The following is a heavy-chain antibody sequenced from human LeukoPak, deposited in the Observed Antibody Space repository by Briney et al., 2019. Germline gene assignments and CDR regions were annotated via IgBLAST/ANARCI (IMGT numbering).Heavy chain of an antibody. D-gene: IGHD6-6*01. V-gene: IGHV3-11*01. J-gene: IGHJ6*03. Sequence: PGGSLRLSCAASGFTFSDYYMSWIRQAPGKGLEWVPYISSSGSPIYYADSVKGRFTISRDNAKNSLYLQMNSLRAEDTAVYCCARVIAARLPYYYYYMDVWGKGTTVTVSS. CDR3: ARVIAARLPYYYYYMDV. CDR1: GFTFSDYY. CDR2: ISSSGSPI.